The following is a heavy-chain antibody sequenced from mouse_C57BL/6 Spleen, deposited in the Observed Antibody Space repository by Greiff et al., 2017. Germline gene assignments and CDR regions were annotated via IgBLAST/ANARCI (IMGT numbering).Heavy chain of an antibody. CDR3: ARERPITTVVDQGYYFDY. Sequence: QVQLQQPGAELVRPGSSVKLSCKASGYTFTSYWMDWVKQRPGQGLEWIGNIYPSDSETHYNQKFKDKATLTVDKSSSTAYMQLSSLTSEDSAVYYCARERPITTVVDQGYYFDYWGQGTTLTVSS. D-gene: IGHD1-1*01. V-gene: IGHV1-61*01. CDR2: IYPSDSET. CDR1: GYTFTSYW. J-gene: IGHJ2*01.